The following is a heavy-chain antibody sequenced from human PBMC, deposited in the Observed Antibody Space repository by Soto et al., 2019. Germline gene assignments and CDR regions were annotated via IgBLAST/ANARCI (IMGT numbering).Heavy chain of an antibody. CDR2: INHSGST. Sequence: SETLSLTSAGHSGSFSRYYWICILQPPGKGLEWIGEINHSGSTNYNPSLKSRVTISVDTSKNQLSLKLSSVTAADTAVYYCARGRDLELYFEYWCQGTLVTVSS. D-gene: IGHD1-7*01. J-gene: IGHJ4*02. CDR3: ARGRDLELYFEY. CDR1: SGSFSRYY. V-gene: IGHV4-34*01.